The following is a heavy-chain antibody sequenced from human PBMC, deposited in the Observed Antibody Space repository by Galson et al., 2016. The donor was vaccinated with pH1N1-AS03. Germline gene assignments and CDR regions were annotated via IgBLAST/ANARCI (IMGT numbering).Heavy chain of an antibody. D-gene: IGHD1-14*01. J-gene: IGHJ4*01. Sequence: QSGAEVKKPGESLRISCEVSGYTLTDYWIAWVRQVPGRGLEWVGMVYPEDCDARYNQSFRGQVTISADKSITTAYLQWSSLQAADSAIYYCARLLLHGVSGKYVFEYWGQGSLVTVAS. CDR3: ARLLLHGVSGKYVFEY. V-gene: IGHV5-51*01. CDR2: VYPEDCDA. CDR1: GYTLTDYW.